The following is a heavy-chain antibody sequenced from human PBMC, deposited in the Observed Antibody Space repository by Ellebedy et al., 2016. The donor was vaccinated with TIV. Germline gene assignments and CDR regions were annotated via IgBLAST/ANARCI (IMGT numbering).Heavy chain of an antibody. D-gene: IGHD3-10*01. CDR2: IYYSGST. Sequence: MPSETLSLTCTVSGGSISSSSYYWSWIRQPPGKGLEWIGSIYYSGSTFYNPSLKSRLTISVDTSKNQFSLKLSSVTAADTAVYYCARDNPSGGYYMDVWGKGTTVTVSS. CDR3: ARDNPSGGYYMDV. V-gene: IGHV4-39*07. CDR1: GGSISSSSYY. J-gene: IGHJ6*03.